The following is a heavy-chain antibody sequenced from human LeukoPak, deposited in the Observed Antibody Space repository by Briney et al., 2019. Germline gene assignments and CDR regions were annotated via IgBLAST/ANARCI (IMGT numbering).Heavy chain of an antibody. CDR1: GFSLSTSGVG. V-gene: IGHV2-5*01. CDR3: AHRRDPQNGFDY. Sequence: SGPALVHPTPTLTLTCTFSGFSLSTSGVGVGWFRQPPVKALDWLALIYWNDDKRCSPSLKSRLTITKDTSKNQVVLTMTNMDPVDTATYYCAHRRDPQNGFDYWGQGTLVTVSS. D-gene: IGHD1-1*01. J-gene: IGHJ4*02. CDR2: IYWNDDK.